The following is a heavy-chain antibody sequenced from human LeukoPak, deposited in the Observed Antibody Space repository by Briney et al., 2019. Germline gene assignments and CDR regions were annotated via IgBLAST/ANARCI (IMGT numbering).Heavy chain of an antibody. D-gene: IGHD1-14*01. CDR1: GFIFSSHW. CDR3: VRYRDGQYDF. V-gene: IGHV3-7*01. CDR2: IQQDGSEK. J-gene: IGHJ4*02. Sequence: GGSLRLSCAGSGFIFSSHWMIWVRQAPGKGLEWVANIQQDGSEKYYVDSVKGRFTISRDNTKSSMYLEMNSLSAEDTAVYYCVRYRDGQYDFWGQGSLVTVSS.